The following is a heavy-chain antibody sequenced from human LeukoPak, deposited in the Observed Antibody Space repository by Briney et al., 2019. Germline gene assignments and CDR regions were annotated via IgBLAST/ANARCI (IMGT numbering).Heavy chain of an antibody. D-gene: IGHD5-24*01. CDR2: ISGSGGST. CDR1: GFTFSSYA. J-gene: IGHJ1*01. Sequence: GGFLRLSCAASGFTFSSYAMSWVRQAPGKGLEWVSAISGSGGSTYYADSVKGRFTISRDNSKNTLYLQMNSLRAEDTAVYYCAKGLWRDGYNPEYFQHWGQGTLVTVSS. V-gene: IGHV3-23*01. CDR3: AKGLWRDGYNPEYFQH.